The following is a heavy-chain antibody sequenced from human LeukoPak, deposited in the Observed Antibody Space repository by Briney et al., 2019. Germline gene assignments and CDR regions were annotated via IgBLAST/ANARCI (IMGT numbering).Heavy chain of an antibody. J-gene: IGHJ2*01. CDR2: IYSGGST. V-gene: IGHV3-53*01. D-gene: IGHD4-23*01. Sequence: GGSLRLSCAASGFTFSSYWTSWVRQAPGKGLEWVSVIYSGGSTYYADSVKGRFTISRDNSKNTLYLQMNSLRAEDTAVYYCARDLRTTVVTDWYFDLWGRGTLVTVSS. CDR1: GFTFSSYW. CDR3: ARDLRTTVVTDWYFDL.